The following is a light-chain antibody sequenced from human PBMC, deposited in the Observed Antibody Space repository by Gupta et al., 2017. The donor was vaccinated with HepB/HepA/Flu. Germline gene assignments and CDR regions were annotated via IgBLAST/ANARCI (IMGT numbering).Light chain of an antibody. J-gene: IGKJ1*01. CDR2: GAS. V-gene: IGKV3-20*01. CDR3: QQYGSSTPWT. Sequence: EIVLTQSPGTLSLSPGERATLSCRASQSVSSSYLAWYQQKPGQAPRLLIYGASSRGTGIPDRFSGSGSGTDFNLTISRREPEDFAVYYCQQYGSSTPWTFGQGTKVEIK. CDR1: QSVSSSY.